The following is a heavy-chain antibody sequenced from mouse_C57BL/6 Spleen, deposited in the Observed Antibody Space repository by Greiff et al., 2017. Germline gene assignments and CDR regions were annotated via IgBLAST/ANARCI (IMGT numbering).Heavy chain of an antibody. CDR2: IHPNSGST. J-gene: IGHJ3*01. V-gene: IGHV1-64*01. CDR3: AREGFYYGSSLRFAY. CDR1: GYTFTSYW. Sequence: VQLQQPGAELVKPGASVKLSCKASGYTFTSYWMHWVKQRPGQGLEWIGMIHPNSGSTNYNEKFKSKATLTVDKSSSTAYMQLSSLTSEDSAVYYCAREGFYYGSSLRFAYWGQGTLVTVSA. D-gene: IGHD1-1*01.